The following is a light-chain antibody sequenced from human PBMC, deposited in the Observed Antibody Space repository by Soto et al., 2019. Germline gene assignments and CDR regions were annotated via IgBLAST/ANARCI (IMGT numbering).Light chain of an antibody. CDR3: QQTESYPST. V-gene: IGKV1-9*01. Sequence: IQLTQSPSSLSASVGDRVTITCRASQGISSFLAWYQQKPGKAPKLLIFAASTLQSGVPSRFSGSGSGTDFTLTISSLQPEDFATYYCQQTESYPSTFGGGTKVDIK. J-gene: IGKJ4*01. CDR2: AAS. CDR1: QGISSF.